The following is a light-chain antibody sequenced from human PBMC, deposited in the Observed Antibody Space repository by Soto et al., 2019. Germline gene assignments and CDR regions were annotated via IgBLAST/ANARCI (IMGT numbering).Light chain of an antibody. CDR2: KAS. CDR1: QTISSW. Sequence: DIQMTQSPSTLSGYVGDRVNITCRASQTISSWLAWYQQKPGKAPKRLSYKASTLKSGVPSRFSGSGSGTEFTLTISSLQPDDFATYYCQHYNSYSEAFGQGTKVELK. V-gene: IGKV1-5*03. CDR3: QHYNSYSEA. J-gene: IGKJ1*01.